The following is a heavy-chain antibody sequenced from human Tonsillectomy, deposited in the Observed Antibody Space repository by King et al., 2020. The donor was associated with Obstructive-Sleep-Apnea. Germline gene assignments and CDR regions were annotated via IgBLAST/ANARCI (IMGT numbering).Heavy chain of an antibody. CDR3: ATEGGSSGRCGYYTD. V-gene: IGHV3-30*04. Sequence: VQLVESGGGVVQPGRSLRLSCVASGFTYPMHWVRQAPGEGLEWVAAISSDGGREHYPDSVKGRFTISRDNSKNTLYLQMNSLRLDDTAIYYCATEGGSSGRCGYYTDWGQGTLVTVSS. CDR2: ISSDGGRE. D-gene: IGHD3-22*01. J-gene: IGHJ4*02. CDR1: GFTYP.